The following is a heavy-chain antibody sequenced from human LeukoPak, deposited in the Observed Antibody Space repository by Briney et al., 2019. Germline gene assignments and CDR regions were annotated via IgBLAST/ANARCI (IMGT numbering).Heavy chain of an antibody. CDR3: ARVTGYMIEDYFDY. CDR1: GGSFSGYY. CDR2: IYTSGST. Sequence: PSETLSLTCAVYGGSFSGYYWSWIRQPAGKGLEWIGRIYTSGSTNYNPSLKSRVTISVDTSKNQFSLKLSSVTAADTAVYYCARVTGYMIEDYFDYWGQGTLVTVSS. V-gene: IGHV4-59*10. D-gene: IGHD3-22*01. J-gene: IGHJ4*02.